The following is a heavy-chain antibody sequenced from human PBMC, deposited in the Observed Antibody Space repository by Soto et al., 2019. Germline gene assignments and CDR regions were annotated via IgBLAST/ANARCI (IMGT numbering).Heavy chain of an antibody. CDR2: INPNSGDT. D-gene: IGHD3-10*01. J-gene: IGHJ4*02. V-gene: IGHV1-2*04. Sequence: QVQLVQSGAEVKKPGASVRVSCNTSGYTFTGNYMHWVRQAPGQGLEWMGWINPNSGDTNYAQNFQGWVTMTRDTSISTAYMEVSRLNSDGTAVYYCARARSGSGTYYNPVYDYWGQGTLVTVSS. CDR3: ARARSGSGTYYNPVYDY. CDR1: GYTFTGNY.